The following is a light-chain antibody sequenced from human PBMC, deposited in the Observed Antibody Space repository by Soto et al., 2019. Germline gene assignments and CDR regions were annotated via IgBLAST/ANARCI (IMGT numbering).Light chain of an antibody. Sequence: EIVMTQSPATLSVSPGERATLSCRASQSVSSNLAWYHQKPGQAPRLLIYGASTRATGIPARFSGSGSGTEFTLTISRLQSEDFAVYYCQQYNNWPPYTFGQGTKLEIK. CDR1: QSVSSN. J-gene: IGKJ2*01. CDR3: QQYNNWPPYT. CDR2: GAS. V-gene: IGKV3-15*01.